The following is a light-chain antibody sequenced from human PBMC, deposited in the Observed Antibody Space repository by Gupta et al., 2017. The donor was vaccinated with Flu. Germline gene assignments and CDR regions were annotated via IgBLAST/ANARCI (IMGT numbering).Light chain of an antibody. CDR1: QSRSSWY. CDR2: GAS. V-gene: IGKV3-20*01. Sequence: TLSKSKQETAARSSRASQSRSSWYLAWNGHMPGQAPKLLIKGASKRVTGVPDRFSGSGSGTDFTLTINRLEPEDVAVYYCQQYGSSARTFGQGTKLEIK. J-gene: IGKJ2*01. CDR3: QQYGSSART.